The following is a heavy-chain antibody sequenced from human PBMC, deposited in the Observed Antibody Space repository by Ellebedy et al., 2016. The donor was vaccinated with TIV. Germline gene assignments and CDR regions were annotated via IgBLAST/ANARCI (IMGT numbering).Heavy chain of an antibody. J-gene: IGHJ3*02. D-gene: IGHD3-10*01. CDR3: ARDQGNYYVSGNYHSPTAFDI. V-gene: IGHV4-34*01. CDR2: INHSGST. CDR1: GGSFSGYY. Sequence: SETLSLTCAVYGGSFSGYYWSWIRQPPGKGLEWIGEINHSGSTNYNPSLKSRVTVSVDTSKNQFSLMMSSMTAADTAVYYCARDQGNYYVSGNYHSPTAFDIWGQGTMVTVSS.